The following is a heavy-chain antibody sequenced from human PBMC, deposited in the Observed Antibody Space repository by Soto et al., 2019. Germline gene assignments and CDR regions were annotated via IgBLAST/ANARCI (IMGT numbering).Heavy chain of an antibody. Sequence: KASGYTFTSYAMNLVRQAPGQGLEWMGWINTNTGNPTYAQGFTGRFVFSLDTSVSTAYLQICSLKAEDTAVYYCARGGYSQFDPWGQGTLVTVSS. V-gene: IGHV7-4-1*01. CDR2: INTNTGNP. CDR3: ARGGYSQFDP. CDR1: GYTFTSYA. D-gene: IGHD2-2*03. J-gene: IGHJ5*02.